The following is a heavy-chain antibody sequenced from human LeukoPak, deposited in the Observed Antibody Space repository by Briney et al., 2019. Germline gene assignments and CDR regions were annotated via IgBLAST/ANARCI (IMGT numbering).Heavy chain of an antibody. V-gene: IGHV1-69*04. CDR2: IISILGIA. CDR3: ARDIGHYYDSSGYYYY. D-gene: IGHD3-22*01. Sequence: SVKVSCKASGGTFSSYAISWVRQAPGQGLEWMGRIISILGIANYAQKFQGRVTITADKSTSTAYMELSSLRSEDTAVYYCARDIGHYYDSSGYYYYWGQGTLVTVSS. J-gene: IGHJ4*02. CDR1: GGTFSSYA.